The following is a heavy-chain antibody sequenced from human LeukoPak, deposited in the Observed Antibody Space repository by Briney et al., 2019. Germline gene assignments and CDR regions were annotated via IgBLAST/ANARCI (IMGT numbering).Heavy chain of an antibody. V-gene: IGHV4-34*01. CDR1: GGSFSGYY. Sequence: SETLSLTCAVYGGSFSGYYWSWIRQPPGKGLEWIGEINHSGSTNYNPSLKSRVTISVDTSKNQFSLKLSSVTAADTAVYYCARAGRTVTTLLAYYFDYWGQGTLVTVSS. CDR2: INHSGST. J-gene: IGHJ4*02. D-gene: IGHD4-17*01. CDR3: ARAGRTVTTLLAYYFDY.